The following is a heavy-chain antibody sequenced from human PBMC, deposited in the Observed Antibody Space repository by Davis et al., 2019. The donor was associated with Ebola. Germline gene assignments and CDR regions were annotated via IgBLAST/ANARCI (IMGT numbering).Heavy chain of an antibody. J-gene: IGHJ4*02. CDR2: ISGSGGST. D-gene: IGHD1-7*01. V-gene: IGHV3-23*01. CDR3: AKHEELRYDY. Sequence: GESLKISCAASGFTFSSYAMHWVRQAPGKGLEWVSAISGSGGSTYYADSVKGRFTISRDNSKNTLYLQMNSLRAEDTAVYYCAKHEELRYDYWGQGTLVTVSS. CDR1: GFTFSSYA.